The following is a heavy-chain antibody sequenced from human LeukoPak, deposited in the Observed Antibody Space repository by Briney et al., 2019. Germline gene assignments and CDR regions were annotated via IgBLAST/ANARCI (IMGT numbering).Heavy chain of an antibody. V-gene: IGHV3-48*02. CDR3: ARDHGYAFDY. Sequence: GGSLRLSCAASGFTFSSYSMNWVRQAPGKGLEWVSYINSISGEIWYADSVKGRFTISRDDAKNSLYLQMNSLRDEDTAVYYCARDHGYAFDYWGQGTLVTVSS. CDR2: INSISGEI. D-gene: IGHD5-12*01. CDR1: GFTFSSYS. J-gene: IGHJ4*02.